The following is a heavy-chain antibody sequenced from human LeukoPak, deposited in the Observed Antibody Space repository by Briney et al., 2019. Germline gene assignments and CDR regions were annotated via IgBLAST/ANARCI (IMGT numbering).Heavy chain of an antibody. D-gene: IGHD1-7*01. Sequence: GGSLRLSCAASGFTFSSYSMNWVRQAPGKGLEWVSSISNIYYVDSVKGRFTISRDNAKNSLYLQMNSLRAEDTAVYYCARGRPVLQLLWGAFDIWGQGTMVTVSS. V-gene: IGHV3-21*01. CDR3: ARGRPVLQLLWGAFDI. CDR2: ISNI. J-gene: IGHJ3*02. CDR1: GFTFSSYS.